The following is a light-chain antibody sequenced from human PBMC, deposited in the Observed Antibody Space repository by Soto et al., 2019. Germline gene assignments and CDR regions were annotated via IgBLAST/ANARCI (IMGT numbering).Light chain of an antibody. CDR1: QGVRSD. Sequence: AIQMTQSPSSLSASVGDRVTITCRASQGVRSDLGWYQQKPGKAPKLLIYAASSLQSGVPSRFSGSGSGTDFTLTISSLQPEDFATYYCLHDYGYPRTFGQGTKVEIK. V-gene: IGKV1-6*01. CDR3: LHDYGYPRT. J-gene: IGKJ1*01. CDR2: AAS.